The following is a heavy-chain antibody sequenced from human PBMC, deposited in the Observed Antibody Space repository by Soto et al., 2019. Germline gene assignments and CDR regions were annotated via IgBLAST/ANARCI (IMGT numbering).Heavy chain of an antibody. CDR2: IYYSGYT. CDR1: GGSISPYY. J-gene: IGHJ4*02. V-gene: IGHV4-59*08. CDR3: ARLSRDASGSYRLDY. Sequence: VHLQESGPGRVKPSETLSLTCTASGGSISPYYWSWIRQPPGEGMEWLGYIYYSGYTNYNPSLKSRLTISVDTSKNQFPLRLSSVTAADTAVYFCARLSRDASGSYRLDYWGRGTLVTVSS. D-gene: IGHD3-10*01.